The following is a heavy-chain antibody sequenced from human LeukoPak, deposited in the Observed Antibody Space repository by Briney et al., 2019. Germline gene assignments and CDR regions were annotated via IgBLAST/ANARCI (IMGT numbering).Heavy chain of an antibody. Sequence: ASVNVSCKASGYTFTSYGISWVRQAPGQGLEWMGWISAYNGNTNYAQKLQGRVTMTTDTSTSTAYMELRSLRSDDTAVYYCARGQADFLSGYADYWGQGTLVTVSS. V-gene: IGHV1-18*01. J-gene: IGHJ4*02. CDR2: ISAYNGNT. CDR1: GYTFTSYG. D-gene: IGHD3-3*01. CDR3: ARGQADFLSGYADY.